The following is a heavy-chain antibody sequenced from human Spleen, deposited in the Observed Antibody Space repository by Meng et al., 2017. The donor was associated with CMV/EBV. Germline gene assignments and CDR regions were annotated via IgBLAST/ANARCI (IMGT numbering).Heavy chain of an antibody. CDR2: IFQSGNT. V-gene: IGHV4-39*01. CDR3: ARGGSIGARNFDP. CDR1: GGSISSSSYF. Sequence: VFGGSISSSSYFWGWIRQPPGKGLEWIGSIFQSGNTYYKPSLKSRVTISVDTSKNQFSLKLSFVTAADTAVYYCARGGSIGARNFDPWGQGTLVTVSS. D-gene: IGHD6-6*01. J-gene: IGHJ5*02.